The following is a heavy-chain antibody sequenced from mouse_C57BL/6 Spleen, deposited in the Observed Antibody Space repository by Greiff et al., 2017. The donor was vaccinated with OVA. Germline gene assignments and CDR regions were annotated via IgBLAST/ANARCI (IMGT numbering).Heavy chain of an antibody. J-gene: IGHJ2*01. CDR2: ISYDSSN. CDR1: GYSITSGYY. Sequence: EVQLQQSGPGLVKPSQSLSLTCSVTGYSITSGYYWNWIRQFPGNKLEWMGYISYDSSNNYNPSLKNRISITRDTSKNQFFLKLNSLTTEDTATCYCASYSNHGCWGKGTTLTVAS. D-gene: IGHD2-5*01. CDR3: ASYSNHGC. V-gene: IGHV3-6*01.